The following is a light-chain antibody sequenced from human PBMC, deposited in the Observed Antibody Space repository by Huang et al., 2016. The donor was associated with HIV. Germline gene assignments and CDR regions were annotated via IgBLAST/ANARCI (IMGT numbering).Light chain of an antibody. CDR2: WAS. Sequence: DIVMTQSPDFLAVSLGERATINCKYSQRVLSTSKNQDYLAWYKQKAGQPPQLLISWASTLEAGVPDRFSGTGSGTLFTLTIDSLQASDVAIYYCQQYYSSVVGTLGQGTKV. J-gene: IGKJ1*01. CDR3: QQYYSSVVGT. CDR1: QRVLSTSKNQDY. V-gene: IGKV4-1*01.